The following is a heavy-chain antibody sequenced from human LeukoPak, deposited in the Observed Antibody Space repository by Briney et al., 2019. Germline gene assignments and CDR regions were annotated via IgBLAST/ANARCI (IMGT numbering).Heavy chain of an antibody. V-gene: IGHV4-34*01. D-gene: IGHD3-22*01. Sequence: SETLSLTCAVYGGSFSGYYWSWIRQPPGKGLEWIGEINHSGSTNYNPSLKSRVTISVDTSKNQFSLELSSVTAADTAVYYCARGGSDYYDSSDAFDIWGQGTMVTVSS. CDR1: GGSFSGYY. CDR3: ARGGSDYYDSSDAFDI. CDR2: INHSGST. J-gene: IGHJ3*02.